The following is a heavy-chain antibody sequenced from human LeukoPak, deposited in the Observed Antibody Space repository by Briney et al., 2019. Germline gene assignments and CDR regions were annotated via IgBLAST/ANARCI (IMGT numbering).Heavy chain of an antibody. Sequence: GGSLRLSCAASGFTFSSYAMSWVRQAPGKGLEWVSYISGSGSTIYYADSVKGRFTISRDNAKNSLYLQMNSLRAEDTAVYYCARGPGLQLFDYWGQGTLVTVSS. V-gene: IGHV3-48*03. CDR2: ISGSGSTI. CDR1: GFTFSSYA. D-gene: IGHD5-24*01. J-gene: IGHJ4*02. CDR3: ARGPGLQLFDY.